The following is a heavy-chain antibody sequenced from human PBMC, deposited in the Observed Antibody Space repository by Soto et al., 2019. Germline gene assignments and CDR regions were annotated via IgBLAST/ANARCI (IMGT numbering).Heavy chain of an antibody. CDR1: GFTVSSNY. CDR2: IYSGGST. CDR3: ARDRGYYYDSSGYYDY. J-gene: IGHJ4*02. D-gene: IGHD3-22*01. Sequence: EVQLVESGGGLVQPGGSLRLSCAASGFTVSSNYMSWVRQAPGKGLEWVSVIYSGGSTYYADSVKGRFTISRDNSKNTLYLQMNSLRAEDTAVYYCARDRGYYYDSSGYYDYWGQGTLVTVSS. V-gene: IGHV3-66*01.